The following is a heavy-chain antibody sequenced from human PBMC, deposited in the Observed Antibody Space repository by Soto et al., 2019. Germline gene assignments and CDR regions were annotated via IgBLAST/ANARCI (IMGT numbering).Heavy chain of an antibody. V-gene: IGHV1-18*01. CDR1: GNTFTNFG. J-gene: IGHJ5*02. D-gene: IGHD2-2*01. Sequence: QGQLVQSGAEVKKPGASVKVSCTASGNTFTNFGVTWVRQAPGQGLEWMGWISAYTDDPNYAQKFQGRVTMTIDTYTSTVYLDLRRLTSDDTAGYYCARVIPGAEAWFDPWGQGTLVTVSS. CDR3: ARVIPGAEAWFDP. CDR2: ISAYTDDP.